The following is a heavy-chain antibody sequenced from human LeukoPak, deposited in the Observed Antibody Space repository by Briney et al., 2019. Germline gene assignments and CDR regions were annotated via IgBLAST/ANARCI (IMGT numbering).Heavy chain of an antibody. V-gene: IGHV4-59*08. CDR2: IYYTGIT. CDR1: GGSISSYY. J-gene: IGHJ6*02. D-gene: IGHD3-16*02. CDR3: TRHDAVPVIGHGVGV. Sequence: SETLSLTCTVSGGSISSYYWSWIRQPPGKGLGWIGYIYYTGITNYNPSLESRVTISVDTSKNQFSLKLNSVTAADTAVYYCTRHDAVPVIGHGVGVWGQGTTVTVSS.